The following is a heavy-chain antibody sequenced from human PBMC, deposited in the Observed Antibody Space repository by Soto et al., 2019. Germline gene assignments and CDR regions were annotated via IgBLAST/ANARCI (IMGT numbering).Heavy chain of an antibody. CDR3: ASNFTVPAAIGY. CDR2: INAGNGNT. J-gene: IGHJ4*02. V-gene: IGHV1-3*01. Sequence: ASVKVSCKASGYTFTSYAMHWVRQAPGQRLEWMGWINAGNGNTKYSQKFQGRVTITSDASASTAYMELSSLRSEDTAVYYCASNFTVPAAIGYWGQETLVTISS. D-gene: IGHD2-2*02. CDR1: GYTFTSYA.